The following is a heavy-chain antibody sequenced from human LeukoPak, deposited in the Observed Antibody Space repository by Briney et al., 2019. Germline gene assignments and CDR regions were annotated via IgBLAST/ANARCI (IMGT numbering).Heavy chain of an antibody. Sequence: SETLSLTCAVYGGSFSGYYWSWIRQPPGKGLEWIGEINHSGSTNYNPSLKSRVTISVDTSKNQLSLKLSSVTAADTAVYYCARGETYYDFWSGYYIGWFDPWGQGTLVTVSS. V-gene: IGHV4-34*01. CDR2: INHSGST. D-gene: IGHD3-3*01. CDR1: GGSFSGYY. CDR3: ARGETYYDFWSGYYIGWFDP. J-gene: IGHJ5*02.